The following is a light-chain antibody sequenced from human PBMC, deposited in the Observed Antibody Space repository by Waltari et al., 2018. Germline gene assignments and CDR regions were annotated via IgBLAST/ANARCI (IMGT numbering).Light chain of an antibody. CDR1: SSNIGSNY. J-gene: IGLJ3*02. CDR3: AAWDDSLSGWV. CDR2: RNN. Sequence: QSVLTPPPSASGTPGQRVTISCSGSSSNIGSNYVYWYQQLPGTAPKLLIYRNNPRPSGVPDRFSGSNSGTSASLAISGLRSEDEADYYCAAWDDSLSGWVFGGGTKLTVL. V-gene: IGLV1-47*01.